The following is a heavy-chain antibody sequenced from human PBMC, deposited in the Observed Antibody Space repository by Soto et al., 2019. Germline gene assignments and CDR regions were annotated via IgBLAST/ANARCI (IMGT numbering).Heavy chain of an antibody. CDR3: ARDRDFGGQMEYYFDY. J-gene: IGHJ4*02. D-gene: IGHD4-17*01. CDR2: IYYSGST. V-gene: IGHV4-31*03. Sequence: SETLSLTCTVSGGSISSGGYYWSWIRQHPGKGLEWIGYIYYSGSTYYNPSLKSRVTISVDTSKNQFSLKLSSVTAADTAVYYCARDRDFGGQMEYYFDYWGQGTLVTVSS. CDR1: GGSISSGGYY.